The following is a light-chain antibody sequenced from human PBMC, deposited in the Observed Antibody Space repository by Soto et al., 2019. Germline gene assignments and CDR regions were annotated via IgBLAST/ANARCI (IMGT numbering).Light chain of an antibody. CDR3: QQYGSSLFT. J-gene: IGKJ3*01. CDR1: QSVSSSY. Sequence: EIVLTQSPGTLSLSPGERATLSCRASQSVSSSYLAWYQQKPGQAPRLLIYGASSRATGIPDRFSGSESGTDFTVTISRLEPEDFAVYYCQQYGSSLFTVGPGTKVYIK. V-gene: IGKV3-20*01. CDR2: GAS.